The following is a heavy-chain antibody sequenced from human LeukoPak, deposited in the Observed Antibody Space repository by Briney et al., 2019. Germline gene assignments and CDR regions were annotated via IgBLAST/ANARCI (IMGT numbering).Heavy chain of an antibody. V-gene: IGHV3-23*01. J-gene: IGHJ6*03. CDR2: ISGSGGST. CDR1: GFTFSSYA. D-gene: IGHD2-2*01. Sequence: PGGSLRLSCAASGFTFSSYAMSWVRQAPGKGLERVPAISGSGGSTYYADSVKGRFTISRDNSRNTLYLQMNSLRAEDTAVYYCAKGSTAYYYYYMDVWGKGTTVTVSS. CDR3: AKGSTAYYYYYMDV.